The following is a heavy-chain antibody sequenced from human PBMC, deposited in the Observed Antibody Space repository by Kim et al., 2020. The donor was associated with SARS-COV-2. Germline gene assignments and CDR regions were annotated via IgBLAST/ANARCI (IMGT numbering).Heavy chain of an antibody. CDR2: ISSGSSTI. V-gene: IGHV3-48*02. D-gene: IGHD5-18*01. CDR1: GFTFSDYS. J-gene: IGHJ4*02. Sequence: GGSLRLSCAASGFTFSDYSMNWVRQAPGKGLEWVSYISSGSSTIYYADSVKGRFTISRDNAKNSLFLQMNSLRDEDTAVYYCARASRAMGDYWGQGTLVTVSS. CDR3: ARASRAMGDY.